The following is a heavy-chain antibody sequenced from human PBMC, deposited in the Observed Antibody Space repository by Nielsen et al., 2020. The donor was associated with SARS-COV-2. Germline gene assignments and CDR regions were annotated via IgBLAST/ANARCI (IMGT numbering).Heavy chain of an antibody. V-gene: IGHV3-23*01. J-gene: IGHJ4*02. D-gene: IGHD3-22*01. CDR1: GFTFNNYH. CDR3: AKHRWGHFYDSIDY. CDR2: ISGGDDST. Sequence: GESLKISCAASGFTFNNYHMSWVRQAPEKGLEWVSSISGGDDSTYYADSVKGRFIISRDNSKNTLYLQMNSLRAEDTAVYYCAKHRWGHFYDSIDYWGQGNLVTVSS.